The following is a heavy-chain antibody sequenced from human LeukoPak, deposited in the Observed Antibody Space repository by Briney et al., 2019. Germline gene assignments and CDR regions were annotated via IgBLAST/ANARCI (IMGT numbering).Heavy chain of an antibody. V-gene: IGHV3-23*01. CDR1: GFTFSSYA. CDR3: ANSDIVLMVYAP. CDR2: ISGSGGST. J-gene: IGHJ5*02. D-gene: IGHD2-8*01. Sequence: GGSLRLSRAASGFTFSSYAMSWVRQAPGKGLEWVSAISGSGGSTYYADSVKGRFTISRDNSKNTLYLQMNSLRAEDTAVYYCANSDIVLMVYAPWGQGTLVTVSS.